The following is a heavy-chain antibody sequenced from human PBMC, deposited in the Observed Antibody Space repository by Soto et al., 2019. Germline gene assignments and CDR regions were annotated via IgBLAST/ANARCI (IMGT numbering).Heavy chain of an antibody. CDR1: GFIFRNYA. J-gene: IGHJ4*02. D-gene: IGHD7-27*01. Sequence: GGSLRLSCAASGFIFRNYAMHWVRQAPGKGLEWVALIYFDGSNENYAGSVRGRFSISRDNSKTAVYLQMNSLTAEDTAMYFCARGNGTGAFLIDSWGQGTQVTVSS. CDR2: IYFDGSNE. V-gene: IGHV3-33*01. CDR3: ARGNGTGAFLIDS.